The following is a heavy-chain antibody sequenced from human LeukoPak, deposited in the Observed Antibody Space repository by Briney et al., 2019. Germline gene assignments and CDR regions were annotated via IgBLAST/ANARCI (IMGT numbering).Heavy chain of an antibody. D-gene: IGHD3-22*01. CDR1: GYTFTGYY. CDR2: INPNSGGT. V-gene: IGHV1-2*02. J-gene: IGHJ4*02. Sequence: ASVKVSCKASGYTFTGYYMHWVRQAPGQGLEWMGWINPNSGGTNYAQKFQGRVTMTRDTSISTAYMELSRLRSDDTAVYYCARGDYYDSSGYYRPYFDYWGQGTLVTVSS. CDR3: ARGDYYDSSGYYRPYFDY.